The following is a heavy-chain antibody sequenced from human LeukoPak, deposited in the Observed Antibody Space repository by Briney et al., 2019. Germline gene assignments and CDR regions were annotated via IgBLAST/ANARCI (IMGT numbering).Heavy chain of an antibody. D-gene: IGHD1-1*01. V-gene: IGHV1-18*01. CDR2: ISADNGNT. CDR1: GYTFSSYG. CDR3: ARGPTTPQYFQY. J-gene: IGHJ1*01. Sequence: ASVKVSCKASGYTFSSYGISWVRQAPGQGLEWMGWISADNGNTNYAQKLQGRVTMTTDTSTCTAYMELRSLRSDDTAVYYCARGPTTPQYFQYWGQGTLVTVSS.